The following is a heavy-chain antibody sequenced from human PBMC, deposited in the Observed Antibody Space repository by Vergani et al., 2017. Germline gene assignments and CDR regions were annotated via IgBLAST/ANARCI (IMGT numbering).Heavy chain of an antibody. CDR2: TWYDGNNK. Sequence: QLQESGPGLVKPSATLSLTCSVSGASIRSSNYYWGWIRQAPGKGLEWVAVTWYDGNNKQYAESVKGRFTISRDNSKSTMYLQMNSVRDEDTGVYYCERNLRLLYNRFDPWGQGTLVTVSS. CDR1: GASIRSSNYY. V-gene: IGHV3-33*08. J-gene: IGHJ5*02. D-gene: IGHD1-14*01. CDR3: ERNLRLLYNRFDP.